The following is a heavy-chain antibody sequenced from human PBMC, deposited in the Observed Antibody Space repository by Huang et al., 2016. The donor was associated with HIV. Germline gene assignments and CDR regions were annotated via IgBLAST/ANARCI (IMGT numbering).Heavy chain of an antibody. Sequence: QVQLVQPGAEVQKPGASVKVSCKASGYTFTSYDINWVRQATGQGREWMGWRDPNSGNAAYAQKFEGRVTMTRNTSISTAYMELSRLRSEDTAMYYCARVDGDYVNYNYYGMDVWGQGTTVTVSS. V-gene: IGHV1-8*01. CDR3: ARVDGDYVNYNYYGMDV. CDR1: GYTFTSYD. J-gene: IGHJ6*02. CDR2: RDPNSGNA. D-gene: IGHD4-17*01.